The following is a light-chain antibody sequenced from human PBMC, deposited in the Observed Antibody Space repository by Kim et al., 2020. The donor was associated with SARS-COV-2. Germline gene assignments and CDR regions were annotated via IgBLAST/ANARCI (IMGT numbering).Light chain of an antibody. CDR2: GAS. CDR1: QSVISH. V-gene: IGKV3-15*01. CDR3: QQYNNWPPWT. J-gene: IGKJ1*01. Sequence: CPGERATLSCRASQSVISHLAWYQQKPGQAPRLLIYGASTRATGIPARFSGSGSGTDFTLTIGSLQSEDFATYYCQQYNNWPPWTFGQGTKVDIK.